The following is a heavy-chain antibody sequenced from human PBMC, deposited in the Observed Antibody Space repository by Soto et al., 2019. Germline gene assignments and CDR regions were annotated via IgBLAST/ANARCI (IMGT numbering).Heavy chain of an antibody. Sequence: QVQLQESGPGLVKPSETLSLTCTVSGGSISSYYWSWIRQPPGKGLEWIGYIYYSGSTNYNPSLKSRVTISVDTSKNQFSLKLSSVTAADTAVYYCARAGRYYNANDYWGQGTLVTVSS. V-gene: IGHV4-59*01. D-gene: IGHD3-10*01. J-gene: IGHJ4*02. CDR1: GGSISSYY. CDR2: IYYSGST. CDR3: ARAGRYYNANDY.